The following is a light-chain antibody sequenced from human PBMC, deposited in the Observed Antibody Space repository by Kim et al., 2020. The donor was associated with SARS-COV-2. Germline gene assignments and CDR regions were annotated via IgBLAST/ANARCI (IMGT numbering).Light chain of an antibody. V-gene: IGKV1-39*01. CDR3: HQSYSSPYT. J-gene: IGKJ2*01. CDR2: VAS. Sequence: SAFVGDRVTITCRASQSIRTYLNWYQQKPGKAPNLLRDVASSLQRGVPSRFSGSGSGTDFTLTISNVQPEDSATYYCHQSYSSPYTFAQGTKLEI. CDR1: QSIRTY.